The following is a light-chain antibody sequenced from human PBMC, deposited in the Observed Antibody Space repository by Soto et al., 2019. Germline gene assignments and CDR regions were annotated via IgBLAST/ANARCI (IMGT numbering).Light chain of an antibody. Sequence: EIVLTQSPGTLSLSPGERATLSCRASQSISSSYLAWYQQKPGQAPRLLVSGASSRATGIPDRFSGSGSGTDFTLTISRLEPEDFALYYCQQYGSSRFTFGPGTKVDIK. CDR3: QQYGSSRFT. J-gene: IGKJ3*01. CDR1: QSISSSY. CDR2: GAS. V-gene: IGKV3-20*01.